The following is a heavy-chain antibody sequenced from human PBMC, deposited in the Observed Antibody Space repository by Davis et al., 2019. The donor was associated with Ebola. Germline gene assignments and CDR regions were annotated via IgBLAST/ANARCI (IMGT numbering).Heavy chain of an antibody. J-gene: IGHJ4*02. V-gene: IGHV5-51*01. CDR1: GYGFSAYW. D-gene: IGHD2-8*01. CDR2: IYAGDSDS. CDR3: ARQESLYGWSDY. Sequence: GESLKISRKGSGYGFSAYWIAWVRPTPRKGLGWVGVIYAGDSDSRYSPSFEGQVIISVDRSINTAYLQWRSLRASDTAIYYCARQESLYGWSDYWGQGTLVTVSS.